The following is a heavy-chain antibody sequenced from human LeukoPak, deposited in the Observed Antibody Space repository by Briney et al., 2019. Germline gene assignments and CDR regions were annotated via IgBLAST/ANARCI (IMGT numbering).Heavy chain of an antibody. V-gene: IGHV3-23*01. J-gene: IGHJ3*02. CDR2: ISGSGGST. CDR1: GFTFSSYA. Sequence: GGSLRLSCAASGFTFSSYAMSWVRQAPGKGLEWVSAISGSGGSTYYADSVKGRFTISRDNSKNTLYLQMTSLRAEDTDVYYCARDLAYCGGECYSGDAFDIWGQGTMVTVSS. CDR3: ARDLAYCGGECYSGDAFDI. D-gene: IGHD2-21*01.